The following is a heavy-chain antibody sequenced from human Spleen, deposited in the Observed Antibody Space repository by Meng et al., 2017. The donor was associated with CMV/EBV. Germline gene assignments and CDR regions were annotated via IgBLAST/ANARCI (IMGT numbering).Heavy chain of an antibody. D-gene: IGHD4-11*01. CDR2: IYYSGST. J-gene: IGHJ4*02. CDR3: ARISNSGLFDY. CDR1: GGSISSSSYY. V-gene: IGHV4-39*01. Sequence: SETLSLTCNVSGGSISSSSYYWGWIRQPPGKGLEWIGSIYYSGSTYYNPSLKSRVTLSVDTSKNQFSQNLSSVTAADTAVYYCARISNSGLFDYWGQGTLVTVSS.